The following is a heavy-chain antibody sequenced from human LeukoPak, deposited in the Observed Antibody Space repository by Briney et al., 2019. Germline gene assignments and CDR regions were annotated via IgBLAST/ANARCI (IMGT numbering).Heavy chain of an antibody. CDR3: ARGMWFLEWSYGGWFDP. J-gene: IGHJ5*02. D-gene: IGHD3-3*01. V-gene: IGHV3-30-3*01. Sequence: PGGSLRLSCAASGFTFSSYAMHWVRQAPGKGLEWVAVISYDGSNKYYADSVKGRFTISRDNSKNTLYLQMNSLRAEDTAVYYCARGMWFLEWSYGGWFDPWGQGTLVTVSS. CDR2: ISYDGSNK. CDR1: GFTFSSYA.